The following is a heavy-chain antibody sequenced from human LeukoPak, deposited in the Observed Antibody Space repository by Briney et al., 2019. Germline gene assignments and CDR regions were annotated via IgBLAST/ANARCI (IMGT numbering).Heavy chain of an antibody. Sequence: RSEPLSLTCPVSGGSFRNGNCYWYWIRQPPGKKLVWLGYIYHTGSTNYNPSLKSRYTMTRDTTKNHFSLTLSFVTAAHTALYYCATENRYSYGNYYYYAMEVWGQGTTVTVSS. CDR2: IYHTGST. CDR3: ATENRYSYGNYYYYAMEV. D-gene: IGHD5-18*01. CDR1: GGSFRNGNCY. J-gene: IGHJ6*02. V-gene: IGHV4-61*03.